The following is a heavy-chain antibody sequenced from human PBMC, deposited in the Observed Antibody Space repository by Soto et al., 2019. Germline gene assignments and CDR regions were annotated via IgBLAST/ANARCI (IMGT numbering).Heavy chain of an antibody. CDR3: ARGEYQLYYYYYYMDV. CDR1: GYTFTSYD. V-gene: IGHV1-8*01. Sequence: ASVKVSCKASGYTFTSYDMKWVRQATGQGLEWMGWMNPNSGNTGYAQKFQGRVTMTRNTSISTAYMELSSLRSEDTAVYYCARGEYQLYYYYYYMDVWGKGTTVTVSS. J-gene: IGHJ6*03. D-gene: IGHD2-2*01. CDR2: MNPNSGNT.